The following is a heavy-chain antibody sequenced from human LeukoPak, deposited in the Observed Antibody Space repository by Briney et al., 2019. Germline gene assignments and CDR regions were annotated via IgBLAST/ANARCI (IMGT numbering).Heavy chain of an antibody. CDR2: IYSGGST. CDR3: ARGYYGSGEDY. D-gene: IGHD3-10*01. Sequence: GGSLRVSCAASGFTVSSNYMSWVRQAPGKGLEWVSVIYSGGSTYYADSVKGRFTISRDNSKNTLYLQMNSLRAEDTAVYYCARGYYGSGEDYWGQGTLVTVSS. V-gene: IGHV3-53*01. J-gene: IGHJ4*02. CDR1: GFTVSSNY.